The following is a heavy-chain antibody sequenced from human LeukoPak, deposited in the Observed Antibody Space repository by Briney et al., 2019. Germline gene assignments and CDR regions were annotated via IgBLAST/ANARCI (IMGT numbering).Heavy chain of an antibody. Sequence: GGSLRLSCAASGFTFSSYGMHWVRQAPGKGRGWVAVIWYDGSNKYYADSVKGRFTISRDNSKNTLDLQMNSLTAEDTAVYYCARDRSYDFWSGYSTPDYWGQGTLVTVSS. D-gene: IGHD3-3*01. CDR3: ARDRSYDFWSGYSTPDY. CDR1: GFTFSSYG. V-gene: IGHV3-33*01. CDR2: IWYDGSNK. J-gene: IGHJ4*02.